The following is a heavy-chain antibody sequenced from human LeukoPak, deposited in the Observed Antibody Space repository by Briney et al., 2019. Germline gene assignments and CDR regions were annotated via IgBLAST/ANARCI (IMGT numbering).Heavy chain of an antibody. CDR2: INHSGST. CDR1: GGSFSGYY. J-gene: IGHJ4*02. CDR3: ARGFVSSWYIY. Sequence: SETLSLTCAVYGGSFSGYYWSWIRQPPGKGLEWIGEINHSGSTSYNPSLKSRVTISVDTSKNQFSLKLSSVTAADTAVYYCARGFVSSWYIYWGQGTLVTVSS. D-gene: IGHD6-13*01. V-gene: IGHV4-34*01.